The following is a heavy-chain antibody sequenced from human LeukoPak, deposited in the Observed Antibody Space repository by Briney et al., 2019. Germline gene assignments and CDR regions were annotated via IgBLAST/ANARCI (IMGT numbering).Heavy chain of an antibody. Sequence: GGSLRLSCAASGFTFSSYSMNWVRQAPGKGLEWVSSISRSSIYRYYADSVRGRFTISRDNAKNTLYLQMNSLRAEDTAVYYCARVERGHYYDSSGYPDYWGQGTLVTVSS. D-gene: IGHD3-22*01. CDR1: GFTFSSYS. CDR2: ISRSSIYR. J-gene: IGHJ4*02. V-gene: IGHV3-21*01. CDR3: ARVERGHYYDSSGYPDY.